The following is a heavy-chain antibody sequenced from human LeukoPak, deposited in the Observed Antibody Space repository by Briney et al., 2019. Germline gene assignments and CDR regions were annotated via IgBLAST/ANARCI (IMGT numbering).Heavy chain of an antibody. CDR3: ARGRDFWRSNWFDP. Sequence: SETLSLTCAVSGGSISSSNWRSWVRQPPGKGLEWIGEINHSGSTNYNPSLKSRVTISVDTSKNQFSLKLSSVTAADTAVYYCARGRDFWRSNWFDPWGQGTLVTVSS. J-gene: IGHJ5*02. CDR2: INHSGST. D-gene: IGHD3-3*01. CDR1: GGSISSSNW. V-gene: IGHV4-4*02.